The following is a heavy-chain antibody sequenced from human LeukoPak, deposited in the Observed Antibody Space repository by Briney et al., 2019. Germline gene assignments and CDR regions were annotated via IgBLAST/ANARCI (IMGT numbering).Heavy chain of an antibody. CDR3: VRERGASCRSANCKRGAGYYYQMDV. CDR2: VYYSGST. D-gene: IGHD4/OR15-4a*01. V-gene: IGHV4-31*03. Sequence: PSETLSLTCNVSSGSFNSPGDYWGWIRHHPGQGLEWIGYVYYSGSTDSNPSLKSRATISVDTAKNQFSRTLTSVTVADTAVYYCVRERGASCRSANCKRGAGYYYQMDVWGKGTTVTVSS. J-gene: IGHJ6*03. CDR1: SGSFNSPGDY.